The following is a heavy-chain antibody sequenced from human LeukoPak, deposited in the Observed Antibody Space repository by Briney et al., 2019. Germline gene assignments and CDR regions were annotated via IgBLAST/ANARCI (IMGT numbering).Heavy chain of an antibody. Sequence: PGGSLRLSCAASGFTFSSYSMNWVRQAPGKGLEWIGYIYYSGSTNYNPSLKSRVTISVDTSKNQFSLKLSSVTAADTAVYYCARDFGRYGDYYYYMDVWGKGTTVTISS. CDR1: GFTFSSYS. D-gene: IGHD4-17*01. CDR3: ARDFGRYGDYYYYMDV. J-gene: IGHJ6*03. CDR2: IYYSGST. V-gene: IGHV4-59*01.